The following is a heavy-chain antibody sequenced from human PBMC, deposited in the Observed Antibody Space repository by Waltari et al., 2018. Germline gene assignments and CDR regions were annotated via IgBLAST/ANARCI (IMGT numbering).Heavy chain of an antibody. CDR2: ISSTGTYT. CDR3: ATGGWGFYLDN. J-gene: IGHJ4*02. D-gene: IGHD7-27*01. Sequence: EVQLVESGGGLVKPGGSLRLSCAASGFTFSSYSMNGVRKAPGKGLEWISSISSTGTYTHYADSVKGRFTISRDNAKNSLYLQMNSLRAEDTGVYWCATGGWGFYLDNWGQGTLVTFSS. CDR1: GFTFSSYS. V-gene: IGHV3-21*01.